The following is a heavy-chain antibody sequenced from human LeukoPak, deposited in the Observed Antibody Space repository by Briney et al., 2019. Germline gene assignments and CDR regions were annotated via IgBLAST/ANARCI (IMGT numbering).Heavy chain of an antibody. J-gene: IGHJ4*02. CDR2: ISGSGGST. CDR1: GFTFSSYA. D-gene: IGHD2-15*01. V-gene: IGHV3-23*01. Sequence: PGGSLRLSCAASGFTFSSYAMSWVRQAPGKGLEWVSAISGSGGSTYYADSVKGRFTISRDNSKNTLYLQMNSLRAEDTAVYYYAKGDIVVVVAATDYWGQGTLVTVSS. CDR3: AKGDIVVVVAATDY.